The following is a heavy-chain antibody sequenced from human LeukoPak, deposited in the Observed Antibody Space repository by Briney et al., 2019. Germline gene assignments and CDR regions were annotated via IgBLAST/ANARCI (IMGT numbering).Heavy chain of an antibody. J-gene: IGHJ5*02. CDR2: ISGSGGST. CDR1: GFTFSSYA. CDR3: AKEITMVRGVKPNWFDP. D-gene: IGHD3-10*01. Sequence: GGSLRLSCAASGFTFSSYAMSRVRQAPGKGLEWVSAISGSGGSTYYADSVKGRFTISRDNSKNTLYLQMNSLRAEDTAVYYCAKEITMVRGVKPNWFDPWGQGTLVTVSS. V-gene: IGHV3-23*01.